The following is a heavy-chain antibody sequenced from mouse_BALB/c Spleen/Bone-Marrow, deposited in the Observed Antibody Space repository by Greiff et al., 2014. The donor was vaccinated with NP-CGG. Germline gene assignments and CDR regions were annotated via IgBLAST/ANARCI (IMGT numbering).Heavy chain of an antibody. J-gene: IGHJ3*01. CDR1: GFTFNNYA. V-gene: IGHV5-9-3*01. CDR2: ISSGGGYI. CDR3: ARQESIYDGYYGGFAY. Sequence: VQLKESGGGLVKPGGALNLSCAASGFTFNNYAMSWVRQTPERRLEWVATISSGGGYIYYPDSVKGQFTISRDNAKNTLYLQMSSLRSEDTAMYYCARQESIYDGYYGGFAYWGQGTLVTVSA. D-gene: IGHD2-3*01.